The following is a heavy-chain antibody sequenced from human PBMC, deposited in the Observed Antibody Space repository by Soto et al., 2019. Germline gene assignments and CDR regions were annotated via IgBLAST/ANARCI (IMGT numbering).Heavy chain of an antibody. D-gene: IGHD1-20*01. CDR2: ISSSSSTI. V-gene: IGHV3-48*01. CDR1: GFTFSSYS. Sequence: GGSLRLSCAASGFTFSSYSMNWVRQAPGKGLEWVSYISSSSSTIYYADSVKGRFTISRDNAKNSLYLQMNSLRAEDTAVYYCARDLAGITGSFDYWGQGTLVTVSS. J-gene: IGHJ4*02. CDR3: ARDLAGITGSFDY.